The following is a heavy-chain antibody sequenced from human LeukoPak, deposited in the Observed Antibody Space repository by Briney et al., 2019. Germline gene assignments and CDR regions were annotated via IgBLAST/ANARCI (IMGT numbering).Heavy chain of an antibody. J-gene: IGHJ4*02. CDR2: IYTSGST. CDR3: ARDLAH. CDR1: GGYISSGSYY. V-gene: IGHV4-61*02. Sequence: SETLSLTCTVSGGYISSGSYYWSWIRQPAGKGLEWIGRIYTSGSTNYNPFLKSRVTISVDTSKNQFSLKLSSVTAADTAVYYCARDLAHWGQGTLVTVSS.